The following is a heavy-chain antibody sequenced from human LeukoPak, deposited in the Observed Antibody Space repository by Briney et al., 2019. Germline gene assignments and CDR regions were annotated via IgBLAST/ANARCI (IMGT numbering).Heavy chain of an antibody. Sequence: GGSLRLSCAASGFTFDGYGMSWVRQAPGKGLEWVSGINWNGGSTVYADSVKGRFTISRDNAKNSLYLQMNSLRAEDSALYYCVKGFRIGVRTTLDYWGQGTLVTVSS. D-gene: IGHD1-7*01. CDR2: INWNGGST. CDR3: VKGFRIGVRTTLDY. CDR1: GFTFDGYG. J-gene: IGHJ4*02. V-gene: IGHV3-20*04.